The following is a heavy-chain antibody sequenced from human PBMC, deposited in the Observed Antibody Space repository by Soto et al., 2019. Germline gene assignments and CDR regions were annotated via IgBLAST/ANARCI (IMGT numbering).Heavy chain of an antibody. D-gene: IGHD1-1*01. Sequence: SGPTLVNPTQPLTLTCTFSGFSLTTSGMCVSWIRQPPGKALEWLALIDWADDKYYSTSLKTRLTISKDTSKNQVVLTMTNVDPVDTATYYCAHLPWKELWPRAPVVNWGQGTPVTVSS. CDR3: AHLPWKELWPRAPVVN. CDR1: GFSLTTSGMC. J-gene: IGHJ4*02. CDR2: IDWADDK. V-gene: IGHV2-70*12.